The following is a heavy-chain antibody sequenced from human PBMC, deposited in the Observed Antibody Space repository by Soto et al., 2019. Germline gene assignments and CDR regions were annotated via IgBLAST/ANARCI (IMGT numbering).Heavy chain of an antibody. CDR1: GYTFSNYG. V-gene: IGHV1-18*01. CDR3: ARVVTGAEAGFGP. D-gene: IGHD2-2*01. J-gene: IGHJ5*02. Sequence: QVQLVQSGGEVKRPGASVKVSCKTSGYTFSNYGITWVRQAPGQPLEWLGWISLYSDGANYAQKFQGRVSMTTDTSTLTAYMELRSLRSDDTAVYYCARVVTGAEAGFGPWGQGTLVSVSS. CDR2: ISLYSDGA.